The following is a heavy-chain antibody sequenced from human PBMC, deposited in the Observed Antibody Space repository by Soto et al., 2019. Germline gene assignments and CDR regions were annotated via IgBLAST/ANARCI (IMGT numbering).Heavy chain of an antibody. Sequence: QLQLQESGPGLVRPSETLSLTCTVSGGSISSSNYYWGWIRQPPGRGLEWIGSIYYSGSTSYNASLKSRVTISVDTSKNQFSLKLSSVTAADTAVYYCARAIVVVPAAFYYYYYMDVWGKGTTVTVSS. V-gene: IGHV4-39*01. CDR2: IYYSGST. J-gene: IGHJ6*03. D-gene: IGHD2-2*01. CDR3: ARAIVVVPAAFYYYYYMDV. CDR1: GGSISSSNYY.